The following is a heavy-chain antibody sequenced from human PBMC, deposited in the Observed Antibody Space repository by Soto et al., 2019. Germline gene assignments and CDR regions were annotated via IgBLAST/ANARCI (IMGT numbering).Heavy chain of an antibody. V-gene: IGHV3-49*03. J-gene: IGHJ4*02. CDR1: GFTFGDYA. Sequence: PGGSLRLSCTASGFTFGDYAMSWFRQAPGKGLEWVGFIRSKAYGGTTEYAASVKGRFTISRDDSKSIAYLQMNSLKTEDTAVYYCTRAVSSYSSGWSLTEGLFDYWGQGTLVTVSS. CDR2: IRSKAYGGTT. D-gene: IGHD6-19*01. CDR3: TRAVSSYSSGWSLTEGLFDY.